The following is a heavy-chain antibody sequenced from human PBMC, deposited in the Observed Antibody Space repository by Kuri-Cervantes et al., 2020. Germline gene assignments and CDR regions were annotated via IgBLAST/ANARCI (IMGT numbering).Heavy chain of an antibody. Sequence: SLKISCAASGFTFDDYAMHWVRQAPGKGLEWVSGISWNSGSIGYADSVKGRFTISRNNAKNSLYLQMNSLRAEDTAVYYCARNWFHYYDSSGYVVGYWGQGTLVTVSS. CDR1: GFTFDDYA. CDR3: ARNWFHYYDSSGYVVGY. CDR2: ISWNSGSI. J-gene: IGHJ4*02. D-gene: IGHD3-22*01. V-gene: IGHV3-9*01.